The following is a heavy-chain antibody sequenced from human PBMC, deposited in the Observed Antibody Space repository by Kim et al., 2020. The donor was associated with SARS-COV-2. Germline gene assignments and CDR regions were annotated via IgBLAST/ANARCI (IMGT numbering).Heavy chain of an antibody. V-gene: IGHV4-39*01. CDR1: GGSISSSSYY. J-gene: IGHJ4*02. CDR3: ARGYIGPVAGTNHFDY. Sequence: SETLSHTCTVSGGSISSSSYYWGWIRQPPGKGLEWIGSIYYSGSTYYNPSLKSRVTISVDTSKNQFSLKLSSVTAADTAVYYCARGYIGPVAGTNHFDYWGQGTLVTVSS. D-gene: IGHD6-19*01. CDR2: IYYSGST.